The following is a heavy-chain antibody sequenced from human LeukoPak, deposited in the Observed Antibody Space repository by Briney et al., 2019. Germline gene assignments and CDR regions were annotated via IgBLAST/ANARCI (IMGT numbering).Heavy chain of an antibody. Sequence: PGGSLRLSCAASGFTFSSYSMNWVRQAPGKGLEWVSSISSSSSYIYYADSVKGRFTISRDNAKNSLYLQMNSLRAEDTAVYYCAREMARSLYYYDSSGYFPGGNAFDIWGQGTMVTVSS. V-gene: IGHV3-21*01. D-gene: IGHD3-22*01. CDR3: AREMARSLYYYDSSGYFPGGNAFDI. CDR2: ISSSSSYI. J-gene: IGHJ3*02. CDR1: GFTFSSYS.